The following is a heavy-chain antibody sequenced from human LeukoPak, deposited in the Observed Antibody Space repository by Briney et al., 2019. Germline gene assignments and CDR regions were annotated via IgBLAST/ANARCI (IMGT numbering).Heavy chain of an antibody. CDR2: IKPDSGAT. J-gene: IGHJ4*02. CDR3: ARGHDYGPDY. V-gene: IGHV1-2*02. CDR1: GYTFTVHY. D-gene: IGHD4/OR15-4a*01. Sequence: GATLKVSCTASGYTFTVHYLHWLRQAPGQGLEWMGWIKPDSGATNFAQNFQDRVTMTSDTSINTAYMELSSLTSDDTAMYYCARGHDYGPDYWGQGTLVTVSA.